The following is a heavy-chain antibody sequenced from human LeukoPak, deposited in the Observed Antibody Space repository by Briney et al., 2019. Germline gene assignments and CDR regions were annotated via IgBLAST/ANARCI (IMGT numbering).Heavy chain of an antibody. CDR1: GFTVSNNY. Sequence: PGGSLRLSCAASGFTVSNNYMGWVRQAPGKGLEWVSVIYSYGFTSYSDSGKGRFTISRDNSKNTLYLQMNSRRAEDTAVYYCYGIRLGDGFQIWGQRTMVIVSS. CDR2: IYSYGFT. J-gene: IGHJ3*02. V-gene: IGHV3-53*01. CDR3: YGIRLGDGFQI. D-gene: IGHD3-16*01.